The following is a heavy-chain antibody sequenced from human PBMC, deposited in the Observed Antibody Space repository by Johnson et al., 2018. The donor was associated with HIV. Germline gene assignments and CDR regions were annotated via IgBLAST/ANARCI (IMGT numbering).Heavy chain of an antibody. CDR1: GFRFDDYG. CDR3: ARARWYLGGGSFLGAFDI. V-gene: IGHV3-20*04. Sequence: VQLVESGGGLVQPGRSLRLSCAASGFRFDDYGMSWVRQAPGKGLEWVSGMNWNGGSTGYADSVKGRCTISRDNAKNSLYLQMNSLRAEDTAVYYCARARWYLGGGSFLGAFDIWGQGTMVTVSS. J-gene: IGHJ3*02. CDR2: MNWNGGST. D-gene: IGHD2-15*01.